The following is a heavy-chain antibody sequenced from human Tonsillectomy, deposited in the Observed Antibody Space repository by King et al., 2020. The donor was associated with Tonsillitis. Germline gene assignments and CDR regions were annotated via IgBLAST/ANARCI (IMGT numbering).Heavy chain of an antibody. CDR2: IYSGGST. CDR3: ARELAVDTAMGSDAFDI. V-gene: IGHV3-53*02. Sequence: EVQLVETGGGLIQPGGSLRLSCAASGFTVSSNYMSWVRQAPGKGLEWVSVIYSGGSTYYADSVKGRFTISRDNSKNTLYLQMNSLRAEDTAVYYCARELAVDTAMGSDAFDIWGQGTMVTVSS. J-gene: IGHJ3*02. D-gene: IGHD5-18*01. CDR1: GFTVSSNY.